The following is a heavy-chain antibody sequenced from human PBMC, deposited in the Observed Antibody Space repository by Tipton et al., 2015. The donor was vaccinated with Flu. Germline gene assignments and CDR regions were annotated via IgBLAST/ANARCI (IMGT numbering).Heavy chain of an antibody. Sequence: TLSLTCTVSGGSIGSFYWNWIRQPPGKGLEWIGYIYNNKYTKYNPSLKSRVTISVDTSKKQFSLQLRSVTAADTAIYFCARAESSVWAGYYYGLDVWGQGTTVTVSS. D-gene: IGHD6-19*01. CDR1: GGSIGSFY. CDR2: IYNNKYT. V-gene: IGHV4-4*09. CDR3: ARAESSVWAGYYYGLDV. J-gene: IGHJ6*02.